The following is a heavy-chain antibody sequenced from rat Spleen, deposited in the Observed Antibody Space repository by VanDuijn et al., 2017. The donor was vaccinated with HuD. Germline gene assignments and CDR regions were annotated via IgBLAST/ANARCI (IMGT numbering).Heavy chain of an antibody. J-gene: IGHJ3*01. V-gene: IGHV2-13*01. CDR3: TRTYGGYTSNWFAY. D-gene: IGHD1-11*01. Sequence: QVQLKESGPGLVQPSQTLSLTCTVSGFSLISYAVNWVRQPPGKGLEWMGGIWGDGSTNYNSALKSRLSISRDTSKRQVVLKMNSLQTEDTAIYFCTRTYGGYTSNWFAYWGQGTLVTVSS. CDR1: GFSLISYA. CDR2: IWGDGST.